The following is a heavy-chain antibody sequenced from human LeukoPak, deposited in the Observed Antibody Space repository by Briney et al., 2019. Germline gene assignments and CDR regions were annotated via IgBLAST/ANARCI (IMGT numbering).Heavy chain of an antibody. J-gene: IGHJ4*02. D-gene: IGHD3-22*01. CDR3: ASHVYYDSSYFFDY. V-gene: IGHV1-18*01. Sequence: KFQGRVTMTTDTSSSTAYMELRSLRSDDTAVYYCASHVYYDSSYFFDYWGQGTLVTVSS.